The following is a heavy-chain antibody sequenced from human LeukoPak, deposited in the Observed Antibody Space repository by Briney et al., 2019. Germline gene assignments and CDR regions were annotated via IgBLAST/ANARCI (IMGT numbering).Heavy chain of an antibody. CDR3: AKDRESSSRPYFFDY. D-gene: IGHD6-6*01. CDR1: GFTFDDYA. J-gene: IGHJ4*02. CDR2: ISGSGGST. V-gene: IGHV3-23*01. Sequence: GGSLRLSCAASGFTFDDYAMSWVRQAPGKGLEWVSAISGSGGSTYYADSVKGRFTISRDNSKNTLYLQMNSLRAEDTAVYYCAKDRESSSRPYFFDYWGQGTLVTVSS.